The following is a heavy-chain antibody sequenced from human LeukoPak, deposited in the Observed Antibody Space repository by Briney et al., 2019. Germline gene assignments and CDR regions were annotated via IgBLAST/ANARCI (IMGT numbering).Heavy chain of an antibody. J-gene: IGHJ4*02. Sequence: TGRSLRLSCAASGFTFSSYGMHWVRQAPGKGLEWVAVISYDGSNKYYADSVKGRFTISRDNAKNSLYLQMNSLRAEDTAVYYCARDSGSYSYWGQGTLVTVSS. D-gene: IGHD1-26*01. V-gene: IGHV3-30*03. CDR1: GFTFSSYG. CDR2: ISYDGSNK. CDR3: ARDSGSYSY.